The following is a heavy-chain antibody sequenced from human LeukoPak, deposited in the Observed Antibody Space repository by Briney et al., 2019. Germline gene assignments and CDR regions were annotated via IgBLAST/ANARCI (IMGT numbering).Heavy chain of an antibody. V-gene: IGHV4-38-2*02. CDR1: GYSISSGYY. CDR3: AREYSGYESDYFYYYMDV. Sequence: SETLSLTCTVSGYSISSGYYWGWIRQPPGKGLEWIGSVYHSGSSNHNPSLKSRVTISIETSKNKFSLKLTSVTAADTAVYFCAREYSGYESDYFYYYMDVWGKGTTVTVSS. CDR2: VYHSGSS. J-gene: IGHJ6*03. D-gene: IGHD5-12*01.